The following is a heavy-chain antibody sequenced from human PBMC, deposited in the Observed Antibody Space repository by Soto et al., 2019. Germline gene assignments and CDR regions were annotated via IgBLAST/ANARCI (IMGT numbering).Heavy chain of an antibody. D-gene: IGHD5-12*01. V-gene: IGHV4-34*01. J-gene: IGHJ4*02. Sequence: QVQLQQWGAGLLKPSETLSLTCAVYGGSFSGYYWSWIRQPPGKGLEWIGEINHSGSTNYNPSLKSRVTISVDTSKNQFSLKLNSVTAADTAVYYCATLHTARGYSGYDPFDYWGQGTLVTVSS. CDR3: ATLHTARGYSGYDPFDY. CDR2: INHSGST. CDR1: GGSFSGYY.